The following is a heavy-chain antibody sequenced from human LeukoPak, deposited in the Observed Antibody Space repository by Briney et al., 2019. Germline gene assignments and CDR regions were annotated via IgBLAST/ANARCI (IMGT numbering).Heavy chain of an antibody. V-gene: IGHV1-69*13. Sequence: GASVKVSCKASGGTSSSYAISWVRQAPGQGLEWMGGIIPIFGTANYAQKFQGRVTITADESTSTAYMELSSLRSEDTAVYYCARDQGGIAAAASGLWFDPWGQGTLVTVSS. CDR3: ARDQGGIAAAASGLWFDP. CDR1: GGTSSSYA. J-gene: IGHJ5*02. D-gene: IGHD6-13*01. CDR2: IIPIFGTA.